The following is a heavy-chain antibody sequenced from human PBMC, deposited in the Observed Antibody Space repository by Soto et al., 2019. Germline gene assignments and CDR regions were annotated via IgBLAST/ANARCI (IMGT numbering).Heavy chain of an antibody. CDR1: GITFSNAW. J-gene: IGHJ4*02. D-gene: IGHD1-1*01. V-gene: IGHV3-15*01. CDR3: TSYSWNYGNFYFAF. CDR2: IKSKTHGATI. Sequence: EVQLVESGGGYVKPGGSLRLSCAVSGITFSNAWMNWVRQAPGKGLEWIGLIKSKTHGATIEYAAPVKGRFTISRDDSKNMLFLQMISLKPEDTAIYYCTSYSWNYGNFYFAFWGQGTRVAVSS.